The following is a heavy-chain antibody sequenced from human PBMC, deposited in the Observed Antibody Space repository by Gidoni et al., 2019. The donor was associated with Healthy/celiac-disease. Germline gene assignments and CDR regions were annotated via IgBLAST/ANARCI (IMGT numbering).Heavy chain of an antibody. Sequence: QVQLVQSGAEVKKPGASVQVSCKASGYTFNSYGISWVRQAPGQGLEWMGWISAYNGNTNYAQKLQGRVTMTTDTSTSTAYMELRSLRSDDTAVYYCARGITYYDDSSGYLNDYWGQGTLVTVSS. CDR2: ISAYNGNT. V-gene: IGHV1-18*01. D-gene: IGHD3-22*01. CDR1: GYTFNSYG. CDR3: ARGITYYDDSSGYLNDY. J-gene: IGHJ4*02.